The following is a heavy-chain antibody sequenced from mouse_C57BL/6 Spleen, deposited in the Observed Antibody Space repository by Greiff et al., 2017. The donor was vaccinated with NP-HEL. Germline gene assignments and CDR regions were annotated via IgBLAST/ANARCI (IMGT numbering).Heavy chain of an antibody. J-gene: IGHJ4*01. CDR2: IDPSDSYT. CDR1: GYTFTSYW. V-gene: IGHV1-50*01. CDR3: ARSPHLIYYGNLYYAMDY. D-gene: IGHD2-1*01. Sequence: QVQLQQPGAELVKPGASVKLSCKASGYTFTSYWLQWVKQRPGQGLEWIGEIDPSDSYTNYNQKFKGKATLTVDTSSSTAYMQLSSLTSEDSAVYYCARSPHLIYYGNLYYAMDYWGQGTSVTVSS.